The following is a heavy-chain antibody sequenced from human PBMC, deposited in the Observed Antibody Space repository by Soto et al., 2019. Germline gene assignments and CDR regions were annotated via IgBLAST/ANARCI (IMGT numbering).Heavy chain of an antibody. CDR3: ARPMSDYDFWTKQGWFDP. J-gene: IGHJ5*02. V-gene: IGHV4-39*01. CDR1: GGSISSSSYY. D-gene: IGHD3-3*01. CDR2: IYYSGST. Sequence: SETLSLTCTVSGGSISSSSYYWGWIRQPPGKGLEWIGSIYYSGSTYYNPSLKSRVTISVDTSKNQFSLKLSSVTAADTAVYYCARPMSDYDFWTKQGWFDPWGQGTLVTVSS.